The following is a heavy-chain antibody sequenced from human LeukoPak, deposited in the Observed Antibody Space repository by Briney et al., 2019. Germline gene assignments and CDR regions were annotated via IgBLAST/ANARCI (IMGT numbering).Heavy chain of an antibody. D-gene: IGHD6-19*01. J-gene: IGHJ5*02. CDR1: GYTFTSYD. CDR2: MNPNSGNT. V-gene: IGHV1-8*03. CDR3: ARASSSGWYGWVDP. Sequence: ASVKVSCKTAGYTFTSYDINWVRQATGQELEWMGWMNPNSGNTGYAQKFQGRVTITRNTSISTAYMELSSLRSEDTAVYYCARASSSGWYGWVDPWGQGTLVTVSS.